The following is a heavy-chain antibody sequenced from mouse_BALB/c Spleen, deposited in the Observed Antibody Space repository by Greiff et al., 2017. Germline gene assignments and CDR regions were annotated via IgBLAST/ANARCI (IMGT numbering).Heavy chain of an antibody. CDR1: GFSLTSYG. J-gene: IGHJ4*01. V-gene: IGHV2-9*02. Sequence: QVQLKESGPGLVAPSQSLSITCTVSGFSLTSYGVHWVRQPPGKGLEWLGVIWAGGSTNYNSALMSRLSISKDNSKSQVFLKMNSLQTDDTAMYYCATLFTTVVATPYAMDYWGQGTSVTVAS. CDR3: ATLFTTVVATPYAMDY. D-gene: IGHD1-1*01. CDR2: IWAGGST.